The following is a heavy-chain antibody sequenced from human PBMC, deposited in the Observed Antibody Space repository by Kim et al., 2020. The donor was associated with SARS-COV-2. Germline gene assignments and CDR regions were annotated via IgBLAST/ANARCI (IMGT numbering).Heavy chain of an antibody. CDR2: INHSGST. Sequence: SETLSLTCAVYGGSFSGYYWSWIRQPPGKGLEWIGEINHSGSTNYNPSLKSRVTISVDTSKNQFSLKLSIVTAANTAVYYCARAGRQWLVRPFFYYFDY. V-gene: IGHV4-34*01. CDR1: GGSFSGYY. D-gene: IGHD6-19*01. J-gene: IGHJ4*01. CDR3: ARAGRQWLVRPFFYYFDY.